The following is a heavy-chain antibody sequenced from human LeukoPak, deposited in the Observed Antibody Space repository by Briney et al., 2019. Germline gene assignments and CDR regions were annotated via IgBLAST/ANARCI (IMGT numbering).Heavy chain of an antibody. J-gene: IGHJ4*02. Sequence: GGALRLSCATSGFTFSSYGIHWVRQAPGKGMEWVAVVSNDGRNEYYADSVQGRFSISRDNSKNTVYLQMNSLRAEDTAVYYCARDSASTPLDYWGQGTLVTVSS. V-gene: IGHV3-33*01. D-gene: IGHD1-26*01. CDR2: VSNDGRNE. CDR1: GFTFSSYG. CDR3: ARDSASTPLDY.